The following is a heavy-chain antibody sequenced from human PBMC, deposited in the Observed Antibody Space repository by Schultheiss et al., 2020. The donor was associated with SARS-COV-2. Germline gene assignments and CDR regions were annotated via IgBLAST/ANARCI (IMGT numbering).Heavy chain of an antibody. CDR3: ARQLPADYCSSTSCRPGWFDP. J-gene: IGHJ5*02. CDR2: INHSGST. CDR1: GGSFSGYY. Sequence: SETLSLTCAVYGGSFSGYYWSWIRQPPGKGLEWIGEINHSGSTNYNPSLKSRVTISVDTSKNQFSLKLSSVTAADTAVYYCARQLPADYCSSTSCRPGWFDPWGQGTLVTVSS. V-gene: IGHV4-34*01. D-gene: IGHD2-2*01.